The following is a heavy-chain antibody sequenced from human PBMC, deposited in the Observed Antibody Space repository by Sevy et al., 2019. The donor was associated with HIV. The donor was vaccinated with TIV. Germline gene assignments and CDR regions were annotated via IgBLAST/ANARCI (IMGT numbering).Heavy chain of an antibody. CDR1: GGSISSSSYY. Sequence: SETLSLTCTVSGGSISSSSYYWGWIRQPPGKRLEWIGSIYYSGSTYYNPSLKSRVTISVDTSKNQFSLKLSSVTAADTAVYYCARSDPDYDFYYWGQRTLVTVSS. J-gene: IGHJ4*02. D-gene: IGHD3-3*01. CDR3: ARSDPDYDFYY. V-gene: IGHV4-39*01. CDR2: IYYSGST.